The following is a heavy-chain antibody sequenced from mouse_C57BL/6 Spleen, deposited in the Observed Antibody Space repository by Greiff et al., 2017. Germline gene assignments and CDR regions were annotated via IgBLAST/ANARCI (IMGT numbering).Heavy chain of an antibody. Sequence: VQLQQSGPELVKPGASVKISCKASGYTFTDYYMNWVKQSHGKSLEWIGDINPNNGGTSYNQKFKGKATLTVDTSSSTAYMELRSLTSEDSAVYYFARRFTTVVGRSWYFDVWGTGTTVTVSS. CDR3: ARRFTTVVGRSWYFDV. J-gene: IGHJ1*03. D-gene: IGHD1-1*01. CDR1: GYTFTDYY. CDR2: INPNNGGT. V-gene: IGHV1-26*01.